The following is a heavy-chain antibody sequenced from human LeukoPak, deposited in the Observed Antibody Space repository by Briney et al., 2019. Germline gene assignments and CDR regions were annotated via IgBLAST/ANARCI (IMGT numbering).Heavy chain of an antibody. V-gene: IGHV1-8*03. D-gene: IGHD6-13*01. CDR1: GYTFTSYD. CDR3: ARGRRSSSWLSYYYYYMDV. CDR2: MNPNRGNT. Sequence: ASVKVSCKASGYTFTSYDINWVRQATGQGLEWMGWMNPNRGNTGYAQKFQGRVTITRNTSISTAYMELSSLRSEDTAVYYCARGRRSSSWLSYYYYYMDVWGKGTTVTVSS. J-gene: IGHJ6*03.